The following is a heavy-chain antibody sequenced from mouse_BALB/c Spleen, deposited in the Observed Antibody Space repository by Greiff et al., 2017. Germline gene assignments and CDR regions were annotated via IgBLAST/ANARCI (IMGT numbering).Heavy chain of an antibody. D-gene: IGHD2-3*01. CDR1: GFTFSDYY. V-gene: IGHV5-4*02. J-gene: IGHJ3*01. CDR3: ARMGTDGYHSFAY. CDR2: ISDGGSYT. Sequence: EVKLVESGGGLVKPGGSLKLSCAASGFTFSDYYMYWVRQTPEKRLEWVATISDGGSYTYYPDSVKGRFTISRDNAKNNLYLQMSSLKSEDTAMYYCARMGTDGYHSFAYWGQGTLVTVSA.